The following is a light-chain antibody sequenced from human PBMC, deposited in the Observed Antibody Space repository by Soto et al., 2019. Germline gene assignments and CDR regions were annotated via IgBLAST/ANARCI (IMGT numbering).Light chain of an antibody. CDR1: RSVGTY. J-gene: IGKJ1*01. CDR3: QQYGSSGT. Sequence: VLTQTPGTLSLSPGGRASLSCRASRSVGTYLAWYQQRSGQAPGRRIYGASTRASGIPDRFSVSGSGTDFALTISRLEPEDFAVYCQQYGSSGTFGQGTKVDIK. V-gene: IGKV3-20*01. CDR2: GAS.